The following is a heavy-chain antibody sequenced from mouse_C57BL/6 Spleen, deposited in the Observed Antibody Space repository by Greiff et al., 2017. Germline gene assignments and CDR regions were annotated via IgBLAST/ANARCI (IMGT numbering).Heavy chain of an antibody. CDR3: ARQWDYWDY. CDR2: IYPRSGNT. V-gene: IGHV1-81*01. Sequence: QVQLKESGAELARPGASVKLSCTASGYTFTGYGISWVKQRTEQGLEWIGEIYPRSGNTYYTEKVKGKATLTADKSYSTAYMELRSLTSEDSAVXLCARQWDYWDYWGQGTTLTVSS. CDR1: GYTFTGYG. D-gene: IGHD1-3*01. J-gene: IGHJ2*01.